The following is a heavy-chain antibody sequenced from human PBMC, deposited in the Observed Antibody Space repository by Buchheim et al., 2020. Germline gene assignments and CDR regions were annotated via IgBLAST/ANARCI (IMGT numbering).Heavy chain of an antibody. CDR2: IYHSGST. Sequence: QVQLQESGPGLVKPSETLSLTRAVSGYSISSGYYWGWIRQPPGKGLEWIGSIYHSGSTYYNPSLKSRVTISVDTSKNQFSLKLSSVTAADTAVYYCARDYDSSGYYYVGYWYFDLWGRGTL. D-gene: IGHD3-22*01. V-gene: IGHV4-38-2*02. CDR1: GYSISSGYY. CDR3: ARDYDSSGYYYVGYWYFDL. J-gene: IGHJ2*01.